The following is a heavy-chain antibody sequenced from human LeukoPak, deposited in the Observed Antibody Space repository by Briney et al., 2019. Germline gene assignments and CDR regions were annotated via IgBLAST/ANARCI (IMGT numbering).Heavy chain of an antibody. D-gene: IGHD6-13*01. J-gene: IGHJ4*02. Sequence: PGGSLRLSSAASGFTFSSYAMSWVRQAPGKGLEWVSAISGSGGSTYYADSVKGRFTISRDNSKNTLYLQMNSLRAEDTAVYYCAKDVSYGGSSWYYFDYWGQGTLVTVSS. CDR2: ISGSGGST. CDR3: AKDVSYGGSSWYYFDY. V-gene: IGHV3-23*01. CDR1: GFTFSSYA.